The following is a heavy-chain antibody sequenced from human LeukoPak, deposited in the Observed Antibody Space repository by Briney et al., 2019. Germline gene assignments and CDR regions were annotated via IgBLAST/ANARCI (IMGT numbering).Heavy chain of an antibody. Sequence: PGGSLRLSCAASGFTVSSSYMNWVRQAPGKGLEWVSIINSGGNTYYADSVKGRFTISRDNSKNTLYLQMNNLRAEDTAIYYCAIHNRGDYDFFDFWGQGTLVTVSS. CDR3: AIHNRGDYDFFDF. CDR1: GFTVSSSY. J-gene: IGHJ4*02. D-gene: IGHD5-12*01. CDR2: INSGGNT. V-gene: IGHV3-53*01.